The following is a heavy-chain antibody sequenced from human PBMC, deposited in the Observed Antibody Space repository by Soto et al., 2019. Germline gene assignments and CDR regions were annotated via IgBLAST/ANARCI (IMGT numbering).Heavy chain of an antibody. Sequence: EVQLVESGGGLVQPGGSLRLSCSASGFTFSTYTMHWVRQAPGKGLEYVSGISSNGGSTYYADSVKGRFTISRDNSKNTLYLQMSSLRPEDTAVYYCVRGSTTVTARWFDPWGQGTLVTVSS. CDR2: ISSNGGST. V-gene: IGHV3-64D*06. CDR3: VRGSTTVTARWFDP. D-gene: IGHD4-17*01. CDR1: GFTFSTYT. J-gene: IGHJ5*02.